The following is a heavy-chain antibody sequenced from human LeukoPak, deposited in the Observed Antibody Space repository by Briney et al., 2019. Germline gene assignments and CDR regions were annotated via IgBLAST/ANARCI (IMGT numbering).Heavy chain of an antibody. D-gene: IGHD2-21*02. CDR2: ISAYNGNT. CDR3: ARDRIAYCGGDCYGFDY. Sequence: ASVKVSCKASGYTFTSYGISWVRQAPEQGLEWMGWISAYNGNTNYAQKLQGRVTMTTDTSTSTAYMELRSLRSDDTAVYYCARDRIAYCGGDCYGFDYWGQGTLVTVSS. CDR1: GYTFTSYG. J-gene: IGHJ4*02. V-gene: IGHV1-18*01.